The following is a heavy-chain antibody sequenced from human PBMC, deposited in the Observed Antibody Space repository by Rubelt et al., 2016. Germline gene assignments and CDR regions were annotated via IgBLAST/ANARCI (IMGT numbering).Heavy chain of an antibody. J-gene: IGHJ4*02. CDR1: GGSISSYY. D-gene: IGHD5-18*01. V-gene: IGHV4-59*01. CDR3: AGFVVRYSYGFAGDHDY. Sequence: QVQLQESGPGLVRPSQTLSLTCTVSGGSISSYYWSWIRQPPGKGLEWIGYIYYSGSTNYNPSLKSRVTISVDTSKNQFSLKRGSVTGADTAGYDWAGFVVRYSYGFAGDHDYWGQGTLVTVSS. CDR2: IYYSGST.